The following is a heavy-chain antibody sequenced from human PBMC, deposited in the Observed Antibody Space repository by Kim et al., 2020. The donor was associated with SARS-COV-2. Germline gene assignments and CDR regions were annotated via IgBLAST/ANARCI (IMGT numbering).Heavy chain of an antibody. CDR2: INPNSGGT. CDR1: GYTFTGYY. V-gene: IGHV1-2*02. D-gene: IGHD2-2*02. Sequence: ASVKVSCKASGYTFTGYYMHWVRQAPGQGLEWMGWINPNSGGTNYAQKFQGRVTMTRDTSISTSYMELSRLRSDDTAVYYCARSWGLYCSSTSCYTEGLYFDYWGQGTLVTVSS. CDR3: ARSWGLYCSSTSCYTEGLYFDY. J-gene: IGHJ4*02.